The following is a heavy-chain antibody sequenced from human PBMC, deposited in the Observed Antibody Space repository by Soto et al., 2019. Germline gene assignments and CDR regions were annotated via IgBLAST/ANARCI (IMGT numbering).Heavy chain of an antibody. CDR3: ARAATAKFDF. V-gene: IGHV3-33*01. CDR2: IWNDGSSE. J-gene: IGHJ4*02. Sequence: QVQLLESGGGVVQPGGSLRLSCAASGISLSRFDMHWVRHAPGKGLEWVAVIWNDGSSEAYAGSVKGRFTISRAISKDTLYVQMSSLRGEDAAVYYCARAATAKFDFWGVGTLVTVSS. CDR1: GISLSRFD. D-gene: IGHD2-21*02.